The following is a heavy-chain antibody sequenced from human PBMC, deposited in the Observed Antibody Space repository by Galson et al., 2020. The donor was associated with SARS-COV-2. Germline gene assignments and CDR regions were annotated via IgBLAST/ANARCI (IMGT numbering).Heavy chain of an antibody. J-gene: IGHJ6*02. D-gene: IGHD3-10*01. CDR2: TYYRSQWFN. CDR1: GDSVSSNSAA. CDR3: ARGGYYGSGSDSSYYYYGMDV. Sequence: SQTLSLTCAISGDSVSSNSAAWNWIRQSPSRGLEWLGRTYYRSQWFNDYAVSLRSRITINPDTSRNQFSPQLNSVTPEDTAVYYCARGGYYGSGSDSSYYYYGMDVWGQGTTVTVSS. V-gene: IGHV6-1*01.